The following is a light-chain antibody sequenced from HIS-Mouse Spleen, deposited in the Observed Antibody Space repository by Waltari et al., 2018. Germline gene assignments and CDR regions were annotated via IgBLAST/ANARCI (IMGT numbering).Light chain of an antibody. CDR2: AAS. J-gene: IGKJ1*01. CDR3: QQSYSTPGT. Sequence: DIQMTQSPSSLSASVGDRVPITCRASQSISSYLNLYQQKPGEAPKLLIYAASSLQSGVPSRFSGSGSGTDFTLTISSLQPEDFATYYCQQSYSTPGTFGQGTKVEIK. CDR1: QSISSY. V-gene: IGKV1-39*01.